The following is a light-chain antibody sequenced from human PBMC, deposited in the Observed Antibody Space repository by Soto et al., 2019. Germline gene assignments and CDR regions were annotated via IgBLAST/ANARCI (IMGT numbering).Light chain of an antibody. Sequence: EIVMTQSPATLSVSPLEIASLSCMASQSVSSNLAWYQQKPGQTPRLLIYATSTRTTGIPARFSGSGSRTDFTLTISSLEPDDFAVYYCHQRTNWPPTFGGGTKVDI. CDR2: ATS. CDR1: QSVSSN. CDR3: HQRTNWPPT. J-gene: IGKJ4*01. V-gene: IGKV3-11*01.